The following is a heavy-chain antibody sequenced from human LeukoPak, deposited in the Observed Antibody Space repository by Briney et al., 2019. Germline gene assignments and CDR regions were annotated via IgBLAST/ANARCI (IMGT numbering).Heavy chain of an antibody. D-gene: IGHD1-14*01. CDR3: ARRPGN. CDR2: IYSGGAI. J-gene: IGHJ4*02. V-gene: IGHV3-53*01. Sequence: GGSLRLSCEASAFIFSGHWLNWVRQTPGKGLEWVSLIYSGGAIRYADSVKGRFTISRDSSKNTLFLQMNDLTVEDTARYYCARRPGNWGQGILVTVSS. CDR1: AFIFSGHW.